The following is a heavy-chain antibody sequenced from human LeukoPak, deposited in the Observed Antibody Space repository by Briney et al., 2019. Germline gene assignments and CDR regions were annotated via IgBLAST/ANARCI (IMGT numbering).Heavy chain of an antibody. CDR1: GFTLSSYA. CDR2: ISGSGGST. V-gene: IGHV3-23*01. CDR3: AKDRFDYGINWFDP. D-gene: IGHD4-17*01. Sequence: GGSLRLSCAASGFTLSSYAMSWVRQAPGKGLEWVSAISGSGGSTYYADSVKGRFTISRDNSKNTLYLQMNSLRAEDTAVYYCAKDRFDYGINWFDPWGQGTLVTVSS. J-gene: IGHJ5*02.